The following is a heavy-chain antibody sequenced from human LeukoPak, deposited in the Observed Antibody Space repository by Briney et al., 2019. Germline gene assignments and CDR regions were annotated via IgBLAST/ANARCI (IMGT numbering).Heavy chain of an antibody. V-gene: IGHV3-74*01. Sequence: GGSLRLSCAASGFTFSSYWMHWVRQAPGKGLVWVSRINSDGSSTGSADSVKGRFTISRDNAKNTLYLQMNSLRAEDTAVYYCARAGGSNWFDPWGQGTLVTVSS. D-gene: IGHD3-16*01. J-gene: IGHJ5*02. CDR1: GFTFSSYW. CDR3: ARAGGSNWFDP. CDR2: INSDGSST.